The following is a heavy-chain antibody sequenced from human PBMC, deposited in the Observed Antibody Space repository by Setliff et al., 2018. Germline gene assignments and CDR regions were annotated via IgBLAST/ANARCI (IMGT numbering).Heavy chain of an antibody. V-gene: IGHV4-34*01. CDR2: INHSGST. CDR1: GGSFSGYY. Sequence: SETLSLTCAVYGGSFSGYYWSWIRQPPGKGLEWIGEINHSGSTNYNPSLKSRVTISVDTSKNQFSLKLSSVTAADTAVYYCARLRDSMVRGVSDFYYYYYYMDVWG. CDR3: ARLRDSMVRGVSDFYYYYYYMDV. J-gene: IGHJ6*03. D-gene: IGHD3-10*01.